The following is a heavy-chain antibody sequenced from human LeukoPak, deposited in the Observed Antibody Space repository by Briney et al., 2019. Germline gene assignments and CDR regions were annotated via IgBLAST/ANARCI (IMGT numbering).Heavy chain of an antibody. Sequence: GGSLRLSCAASGFTFSTYWMAWVRQAPGKGLEWVANIKYDESEKYYVDSVKGRFTTSRDNAKNSLFLQMNSLRAEDTAVYYCARDLAGVLDYWGRGTLVTVSS. CDR3: ARDLAGVLDY. D-gene: IGHD2-8*01. V-gene: IGHV3-7*01. J-gene: IGHJ4*02. CDR1: GFTFSTYW. CDR2: IKYDESEK.